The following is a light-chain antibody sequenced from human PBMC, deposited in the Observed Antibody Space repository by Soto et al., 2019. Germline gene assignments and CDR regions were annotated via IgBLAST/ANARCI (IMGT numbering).Light chain of an antibody. V-gene: IGLV2-14*01. J-gene: IGLJ2*01. CDR1: SSDVGGYNY. CDR2: DVS. CDR3: SSYTSSGTT. Sequence: QAVVTQPASVSGSPGQSITISCTGTSSDVGGYNYVSWYQQHPGKAPRLMIYDVSNRPSGVSNRFSGSRSGDTASLTISVLQGEDEADYYCSSYTSSGTTFGGGTKVTVL.